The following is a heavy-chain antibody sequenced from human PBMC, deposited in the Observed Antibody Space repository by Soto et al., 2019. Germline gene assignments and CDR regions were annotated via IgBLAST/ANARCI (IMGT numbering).Heavy chain of an antibody. D-gene: IGHD6-13*01. J-gene: IGHJ4*02. CDR3: AKDSRYSNRWYEVDC. Sequence: EVQLLESGGGLVQPGGSLRLSCAASGFTFSSYAMNWVRQAPGKGLEWVSAIRGIGDTIYYADSVKGRFTISRDNSKHTLYLQMNSLRAEDTAVYYCAKDSRYSNRWYEVDCWGQGTLVTVSS. CDR2: IRGIGDTI. V-gene: IGHV3-23*01. CDR1: GFTFSSYA.